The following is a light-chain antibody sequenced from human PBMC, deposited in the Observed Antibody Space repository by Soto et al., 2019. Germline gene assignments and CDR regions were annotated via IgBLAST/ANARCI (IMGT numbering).Light chain of an antibody. V-gene: IGKV1-17*03. Sequence: DIQMTQSPSAMSASVGDRVTISCRASHNINYYLAWFQQKPGKVPKRLIYSASSLQSGVPSRFSGSGSGTEFTLTITGLQPEDTAIYYCLQHNSYPLTFGRGTKVEIK. CDR2: SAS. J-gene: IGKJ4*01. CDR1: HNINYY. CDR3: LQHNSYPLT.